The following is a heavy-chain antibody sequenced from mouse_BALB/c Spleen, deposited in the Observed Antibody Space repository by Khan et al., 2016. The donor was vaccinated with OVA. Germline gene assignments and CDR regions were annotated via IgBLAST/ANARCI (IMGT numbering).Heavy chain of an antibody. CDR2: IWSDGNT. V-gene: IGHV2-3*01. D-gene: IGHD2-2*01. J-gene: IGHJ3*01. CDR1: GSSSTSYG. CDR3: AIIFYGSDWFAY. Sequence: QVQLKESGPGLVAPSQSLSITCTVSGSSSTSYGVSWARQTPGKGLDWLGVIWSDGNTNYHSSLKSRLTITKDNSTSPVLLKLNRLQTDDTATYYCAIIFYGSDWFAYWGQGTLVTVSA.